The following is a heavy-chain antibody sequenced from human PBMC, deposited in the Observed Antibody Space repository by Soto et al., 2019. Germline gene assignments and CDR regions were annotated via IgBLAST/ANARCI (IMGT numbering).Heavy chain of an antibody. D-gene: IGHD2-21*02. CDR1: GYTFTSYA. J-gene: IGHJ4*02. CDR3: ARSIVVVTALDY. CDR2: INAGNGNT. V-gene: IGHV1-3*05. Sequence: QVQLVQSGAEEKKPGASVKVSCKASGYTFTSYAMHWVRQAPGQRLEWMGGINAGNGNTKYSQKFQGRVTITRDTSANTAYMELSSLRSEDTAVYYCARSIVVVTALDYWGQGTLVTVSS.